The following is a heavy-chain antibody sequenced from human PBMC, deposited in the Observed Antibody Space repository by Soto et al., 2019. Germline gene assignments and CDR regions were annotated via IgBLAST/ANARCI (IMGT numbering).Heavy chain of an antibody. D-gene: IGHD2-15*01. Sequence: EVQLVESGGGLVKPGGSLRLSCAASGFTFSNAWMSWVRQAPGKGLEWVGRIKSKTDGGTTDYAAPVKGRFTISRDDSKNTLYLQMNSLKTEDTAVYYCTTLVVVAATPPYYYYYYMDVWGKGTTVTVSS. V-gene: IGHV3-15*01. CDR2: IKSKTDGGTT. CDR3: TTLVVVAATPPYYYYYYMDV. CDR1: GFTFSNAW. J-gene: IGHJ6*03.